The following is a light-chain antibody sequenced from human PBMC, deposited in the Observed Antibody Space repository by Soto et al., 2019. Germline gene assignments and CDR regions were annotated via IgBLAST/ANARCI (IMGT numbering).Light chain of an antibody. CDR2: DDS. CDR3: PVWDSSSDHVV. CDR1: NIGSKS. Sequence: SYELTQPPSVSVSPGQTARITFGGNNIGSKSVHWYQQKPGQAPVLVVYDDSDRPSGIPERFSGSNSGNTATLTIIRVEAGDEADYYCPVWDSSSDHVVFGGGTKLTVL. J-gene: IGLJ2*01. V-gene: IGLV3-21*02.